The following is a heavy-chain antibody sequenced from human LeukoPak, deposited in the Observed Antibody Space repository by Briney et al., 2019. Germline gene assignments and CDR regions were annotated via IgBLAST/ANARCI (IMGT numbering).Heavy chain of an antibody. CDR3: AGQRRFLKWLFQG. J-gene: IGHJ4*02. D-gene: IGHD3-3*01. CDR1: EVIFRNYE. Sequence: GGSLRLSCTASEVIFRNYEMHWVRQAPGKGLEWVSYISSSGGTLYYADSVKGRFTISRDNAKNSLYLQMNSLRADDTAVYYYAGQRRFLKWLFQGWGQGNLVTVSS. CDR2: ISSSGGTL. V-gene: IGHV3-48*03.